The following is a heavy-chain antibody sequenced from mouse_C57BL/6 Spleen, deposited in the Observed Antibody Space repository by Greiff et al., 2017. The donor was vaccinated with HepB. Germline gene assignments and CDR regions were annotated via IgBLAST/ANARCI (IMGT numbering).Heavy chain of an antibody. J-gene: IGHJ2*01. Sequence: EVKLVESGGGLVKPGGSLKLSCAASGFTFSDYGMHWVRQAPEKGLEWVAYISSGSSTIYYADTVQGRFTISRDNAKYTLFLQMTSLRSEDTAMYYCARGPLLRSFDYWGQGTTLTVSS. CDR2: ISSGSSTI. CDR3: ARGPLLRSFDY. CDR1: GFTFSDYG. D-gene: IGHD1-1*01. V-gene: IGHV5-17*01.